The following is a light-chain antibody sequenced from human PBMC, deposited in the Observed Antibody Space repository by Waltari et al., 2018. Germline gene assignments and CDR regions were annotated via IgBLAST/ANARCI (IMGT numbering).Light chain of an antibody. Sequence: QSVLAQPPSVSGPPGQRVTIFCSGGSSNIGVNVVNWYQHLPGTSPRLLIFTNDRRPQGVPDRFSGSKSGTSASLAISGLQSEDEGHYYCAVWDDNLSGVVFGAGTQVTVL. CDR3: AVWDDNLSGVV. CDR1: SSNIGVNV. V-gene: IGLV1-44*01. J-gene: IGLJ1*01. CDR2: TND.